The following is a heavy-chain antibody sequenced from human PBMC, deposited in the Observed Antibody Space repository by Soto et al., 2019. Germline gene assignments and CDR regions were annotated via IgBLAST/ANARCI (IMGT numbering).Heavy chain of an antibody. CDR3: ASTHYCGSGRYYSGFDP. CDR1: GGSISSYY. V-gene: IGHV4-59*01. D-gene: IGHD3-10*01. J-gene: IGHJ5*02. Sequence: PSETLSLTCTVSGGSISSYYWSWIRQPPGKGLEWIGYIYYSESTNYNPSLKSRVTISVDTSKNQFSLKLSSVTAGDTAVYYCASTHYCGSGRYYSGFDPWGRGTLVTVSS. CDR2: IYYSEST.